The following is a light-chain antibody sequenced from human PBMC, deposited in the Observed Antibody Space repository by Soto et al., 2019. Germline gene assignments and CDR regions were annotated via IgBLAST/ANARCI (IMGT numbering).Light chain of an antibody. J-gene: IGKJ1*01. Sequence: DIQMTQSPSSLSASVGDRVTITCRASQSISSYLNWYQQKPGKAPKLLIYDASSLETGVPSRFSGSGSGTEFTLTISSLQPDDLAAFYCQQYSTYPWTFGQGTKVDIK. V-gene: IGKV1-5*01. CDR3: QQYSTYPWT. CDR2: DAS. CDR1: QSISSY.